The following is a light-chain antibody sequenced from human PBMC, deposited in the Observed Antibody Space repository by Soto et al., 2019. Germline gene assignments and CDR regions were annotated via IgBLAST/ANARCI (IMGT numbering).Light chain of an antibody. CDR1: QSVSSSY. CDR3: QQYIRWPLT. J-gene: IGKJ4*01. V-gene: IGKV3-20*01. Sequence: EIVLTQSPGTLSLSPGERATLSCRASQSVSSSYLAWYQQKPGQAPRLLIYGASSRATGTPARFSGSGSGTEFTLTISSLQSEDYAVYFCQQYIRWPLTFGGGT. CDR2: GAS.